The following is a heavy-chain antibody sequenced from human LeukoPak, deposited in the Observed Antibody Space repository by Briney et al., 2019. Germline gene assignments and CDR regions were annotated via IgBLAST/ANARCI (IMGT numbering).Heavy chain of an antibody. CDR3: ARGVARSSKFHFSYYFDY. J-gene: IGHJ4*02. D-gene: IGHD6-6*01. Sequence: SETLSLTCTVSGGSISSSSYYWGWIRQPPGKGLEWIGSIYHSGSIYYNPSLKSRVTISVNTSKNQFSLKLSSVTAADTAVYYCARGVARSSKFHFSYYFDYWGQGTLVTVSS. CDR1: GGSISSSSYY. CDR2: IYHSGSI. V-gene: IGHV4-39*07.